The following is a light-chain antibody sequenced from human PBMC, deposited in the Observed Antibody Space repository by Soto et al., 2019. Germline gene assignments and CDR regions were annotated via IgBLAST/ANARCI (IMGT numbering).Light chain of an antibody. V-gene: IGKV1-13*02. J-gene: IGKJ1*01. CDR1: QGISSY. Sequence: AIQLTQSPSSLSASVGDRVTITCRASQGISSYLAWYQQKPGKAPKLLIYDASNLESGVPSRFSGSGAGTEFTLTISSLQPDDFGTYYCQHYYGYSRTFGQGTKVDI. CDR3: QHYYGYSRT. CDR2: DAS.